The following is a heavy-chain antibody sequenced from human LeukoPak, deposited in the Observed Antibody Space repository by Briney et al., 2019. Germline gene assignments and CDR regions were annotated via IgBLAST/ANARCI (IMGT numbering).Heavy chain of an antibody. CDR2: ISWNSGNI. CDR1: GFTFDDYA. J-gene: IGHJ6*02. Sequence: GGSLRLSCAASGFTFDDYAMHWVRQAPGKGLEWVSGISWNSGNIDYADSVKGRFTISRDNAKSSLYLQMNSLRADDTALYYCAKSRGGYNYYYGMDVWGQGTTVTVSS. CDR3: AKSRGGYNYYYGMDV. D-gene: IGHD3-10*01. V-gene: IGHV3-9*01.